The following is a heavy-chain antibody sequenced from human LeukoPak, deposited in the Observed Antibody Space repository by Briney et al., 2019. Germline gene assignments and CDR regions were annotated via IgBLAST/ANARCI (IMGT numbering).Heavy chain of an antibody. J-gene: IGHJ3*02. V-gene: IGHV4-34*01. CDR2: INHSGST. CDR3: ARSWSLSVRGEDTIVVVLAAPHDAFDI. Sequence: SETLSLTCAVYGGSFSGYYWSWIRQPPGKGLEWIGEINHSGSTNYNPSLKSRVTISVDTSKNRFSLKLSSVTAADTAVYYCARSWSLSVRGEDTIVVVLAAPHDAFDIWGQGTMVTVSS. CDR1: GGSFSGYY. D-gene: IGHD2-2*01.